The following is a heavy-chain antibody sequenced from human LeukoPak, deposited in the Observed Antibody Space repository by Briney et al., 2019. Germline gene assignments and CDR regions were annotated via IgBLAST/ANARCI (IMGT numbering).Heavy chain of an antibody. Sequence: PSQTLSLTCTVSGGSISSGSYYWSWIRQPAGKGLEWIGRIYPSGSTNYNPSLKSRVTISVDTSKNQFSLKLSSVTAADTAVYYCARDKGWFGEFNNWFDPWGQGTLVTVSS. D-gene: IGHD3-10*01. CDR2: IYPSGST. CDR1: GGSISSGSYY. J-gene: IGHJ5*02. V-gene: IGHV4-61*02. CDR3: ARDKGWFGEFNNWFDP.